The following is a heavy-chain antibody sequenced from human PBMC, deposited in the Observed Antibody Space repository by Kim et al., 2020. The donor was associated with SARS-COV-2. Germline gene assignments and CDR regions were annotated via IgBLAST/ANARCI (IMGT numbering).Heavy chain of an antibody. CDR3: AKVTSGRKTTRYYYGMDV. CDR1: GFTFSSYG. D-gene: IGHD1-1*01. V-gene: IGHV3-30*18. CDR2: ISYDGSNK. Sequence: GGSLRLSCAASGFTFSSYGMHWVRQAPGKGLEWVAVISYDGSNKYYADSVKGRFTISRDNSKNTLYLQMNSLRAEDTAVYYCAKVTSGRKTTRYYYGMDVWGQGTTVTVSS. J-gene: IGHJ6*02.